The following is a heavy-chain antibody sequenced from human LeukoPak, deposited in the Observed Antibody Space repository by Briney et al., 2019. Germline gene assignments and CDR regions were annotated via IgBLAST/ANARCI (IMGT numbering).Heavy chain of an antibody. D-gene: IGHD3-22*01. J-gene: IGHJ4*02. V-gene: IGHV1-3*01. CDR1: GGTFSSYA. CDR3: ARTKGSSGYPPLDY. Sequence: ASVKVSCKASGGTFSSYAISWVRQAPGQRLEWMGWINAGNGNTKYSQKFQGRVTITRDTSASTAYKELSSLRSEDTAVYYCARTKGSSGYPPLDYWGQGTLVTVSS. CDR2: INAGNGNT.